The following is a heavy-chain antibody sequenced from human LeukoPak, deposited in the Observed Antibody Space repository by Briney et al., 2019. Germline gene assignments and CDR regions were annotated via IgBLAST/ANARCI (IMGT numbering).Heavy chain of an antibody. CDR3: AREGPLTVTTLELSRSYNWFDP. CDR2: INPSGGST. CDR1: GYTFTSYY. Sequence: ASVKVSCKASGYTFTSYYMHWVRQAPGQGLEWMGIINPSGGSTSYAQKFQGRVTMTRDTSTSTVYMELSSLRSEDTAVYYCAREGPLTVTTLELSRSYNWFDPWGQGTLVTVSS. J-gene: IGHJ5*02. D-gene: IGHD4-17*01. V-gene: IGHV1-46*01.